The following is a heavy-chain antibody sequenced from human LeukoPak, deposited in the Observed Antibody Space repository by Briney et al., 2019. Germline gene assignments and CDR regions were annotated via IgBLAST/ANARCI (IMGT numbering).Heavy chain of an antibody. CDR3: ARDLSATVTIYYYYYGMDV. J-gene: IGHJ6*02. V-gene: IGHV3-23*01. D-gene: IGHD4-17*01. CDR2: ISDSGGNT. Sequence: GGSLRLSCEASGFTFKNYGMAWVRQAPGKGLEWVSAISDSGGNTFYADSVKGRFTISRDNSKNTLYLQMNSLRAEDTAVYYCARDLSATVTIYYYYYGMDVWGQGTTVTVSS. CDR1: GFTFKNYG.